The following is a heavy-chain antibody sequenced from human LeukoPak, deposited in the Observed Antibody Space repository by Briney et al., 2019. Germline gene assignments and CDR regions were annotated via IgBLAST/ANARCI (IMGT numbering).Heavy chain of an antibody. V-gene: IGHV3-23*01. CDR3: AKDRVSPGFNWFDP. CDR1: GVIISSYA. D-gene: IGHD2/OR15-2a*01. J-gene: IGHJ5*02. Sequence: GGSLRLSCAASGVIISSYAMSWVRQAPGKGLEWVPAINGRGDNTYYADFVKGRFTISRDNSKSTVYLQMNSLRTEDTAVYYCAKDRVSPGFNWFDPWGQGTLVTVSS. CDR2: INGRGDNT.